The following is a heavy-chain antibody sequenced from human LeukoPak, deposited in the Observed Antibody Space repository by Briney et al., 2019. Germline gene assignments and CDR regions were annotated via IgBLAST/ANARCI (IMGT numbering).Heavy chain of an antibody. J-gene: IGHJ4*02. CDR3: AKDPQIRRTNFGVVY. D-gene: IGHD3-3*01. CDR2: IRYDGSNK. Sequence: GGPLRLSCAASGFTFSSYGMHWVRQAPGKGLEWVAFIRYDGSNKYYADSVKGRFTISRDNSKNTLYLQMNSLRAEDTAVYYCAKDPQIRRTNFGVVYWGQGTLVTVSS. V-gene: IGHV3-30*02. CDR1: GFTFSSYG.